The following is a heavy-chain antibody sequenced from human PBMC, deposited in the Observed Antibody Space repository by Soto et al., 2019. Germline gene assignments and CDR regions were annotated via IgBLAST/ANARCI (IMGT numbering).Heavy chain of an antibody. J-gene: IGHJ6*02. CDR1: GGSISSGDYY. V-gene: IGHV4-30-4*01. CDR3: ARASSGSYYYYGMDV. Sequence: SETLSLTCTVSGGSISSGDYYWSWIRQPPGKGLEWIGYIYYSGSTYYNPSLKSRVTISVDTSKNQFSLKLSSVTAADTALYYCARASSGSYYYYGMDVWGQGTTVTVSS. D-gene: IGHD1-26*01. CDR2: IYYSGST.